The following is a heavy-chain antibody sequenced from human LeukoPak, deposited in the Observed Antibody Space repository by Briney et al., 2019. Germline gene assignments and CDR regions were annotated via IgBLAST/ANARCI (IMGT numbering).Heavy chain of an antibody. D-gene: IGHD1-26*01. CDR1: GYTFTSYG. V-gene: IGHV1-18*01. CDR3: ARDVPTWELLRSVWFDP. J-gene: IGHJ5*02. Sequence: ASVKVSCKASGYTFTSYGISWVRQAPGQGLEWMGWISAYNGNTNYAQKLQGRVTMTTDTSTSTAYMELRSLRSDDTAVYYCARDVPTWELLRSVWFDPWGQGTLVTVSS. CDR2: ISAYNGNT.